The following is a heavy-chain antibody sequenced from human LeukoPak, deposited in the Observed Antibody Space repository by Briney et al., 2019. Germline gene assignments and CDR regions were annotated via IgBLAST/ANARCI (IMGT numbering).Heavy chain of an antibody. D-gene: IGHD1-26*01. CDR2: IYYSGST. Sequence: SETLSLTCTVSGGSISSYYWSWIRQPPGKGLEWIGHIYYSGSTNYNPSLKSRLTMSLDTSKNQFSLKVSSVTAADTAVYYCARGRSNYYGMDVWGQGTTVTVSS. J-gene: IGHJ6*02. CDR3: ARGRSNYYGMDV. CDR1: GGSISSYY. V-gene: IGHV4-59*01.